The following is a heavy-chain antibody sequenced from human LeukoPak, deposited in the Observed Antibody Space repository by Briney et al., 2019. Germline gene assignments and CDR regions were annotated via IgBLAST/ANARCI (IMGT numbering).Heavy chain of an antibody. CDR3: ARMTRYSSSRTPGYYYYGMDV. V-gene: IGHV4-39*07. J-gene: IGHJ6*02. Sequence: PSETLSLTCTVSGGSISSSSYFWSWIRQPPGKGLEWIGEINHSGSTNYNPSLKSRVTISVDTSKNQFSLKLSSVTAADTAVYYCARMTRYSSSRTPGYYYYGMDVWGQGTTVTVSS. CDR1: GGSISSSSYF. CDR2: INHSGST. D-gene: IGHD6-13*01.